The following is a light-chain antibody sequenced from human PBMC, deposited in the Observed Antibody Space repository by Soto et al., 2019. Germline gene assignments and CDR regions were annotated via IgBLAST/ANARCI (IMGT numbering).Light chain of an antibody. Sequence: EIVLTQSPGTLSLSPGERATLSCRASQSVSSSYLAWYQQKPGQAPRLLIYGASSRATGIPDRFSGSGSGTDFTLTISRLEPEDFAVEYCQQYGSSPRTFGGGTKVEIK. V-gene: IGKV3-20*01. J-gene: IGKJ4*01. CDR3: QQYGSSPRT. CDR2: GAS. CDR1: QSVSSSY.